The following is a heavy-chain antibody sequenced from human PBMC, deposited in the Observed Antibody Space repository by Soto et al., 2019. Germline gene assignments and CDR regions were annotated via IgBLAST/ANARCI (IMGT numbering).Heavy chain of an antibody. J-gene: IGHJ6*04. CDR3: GRALGFWIVNYSSYYYSTVMAV. CDR2: INHSGST. Sequence: PSETLSLTCGVFGGSFSGYYWSWILQPPGKGLEWIGEINHSGSTNYNPSPKSRVTISVDTSKNQFSLKLSSVTAADTAVYYCGRALGFWIVNYSSYYYSTVMAVGAKGTTVPAPS. D-gene: IGHD3-3*01. V-gene: IGHV4-34*01. CDR1: GGSFSGYY.